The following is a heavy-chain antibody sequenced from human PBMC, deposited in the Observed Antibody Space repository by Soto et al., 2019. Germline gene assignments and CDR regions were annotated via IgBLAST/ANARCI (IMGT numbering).Heavy chain of an antibody. J-gene: IGHJ4*02. CDR3: ARGCAMGVDY. V-gene: IGHV3-74*01. D-gene: IGHD1-26*01. CDR2: IYFDGITT. Sequence: EVQLVESGGGVVQPGGSLRLSCTASGFTFNTHWINWVRQAPGKGLVWVARIYFDGITTNYADSVKGRFTVSRDNDKNTVYLHVNNLRDEDTAVYYFARGCAMGVDYWGQGTLVTVSS. CDR1: GFTFNTHW.